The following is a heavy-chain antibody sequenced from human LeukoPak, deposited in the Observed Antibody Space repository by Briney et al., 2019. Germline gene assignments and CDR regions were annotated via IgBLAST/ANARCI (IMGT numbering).Heavy chain of an antibody. D-gene: IGHD3-3*01. CDR1: GFTFTSYW. J-gene: IGHJ4*02. Sequence: GGSLRLSCAASGFTFTSYWRHWVRQAPGQGLVWVSRINSYGSSASYADSVKGRFTISRDNAKNTPYLQMSSLRAEDTAVYYCARGVESLGSYWGQGTLVTVSS. CDR3: ARGVESLGSY. CDR2: INSYGSSA. V-gene: IGHV3-74*01.